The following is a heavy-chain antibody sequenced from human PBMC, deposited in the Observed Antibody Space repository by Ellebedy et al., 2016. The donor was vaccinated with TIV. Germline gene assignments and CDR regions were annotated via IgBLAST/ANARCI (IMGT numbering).Heavy chain of an antibody. CDR1: GYTLTELS. CDR2: FDPEDGET. J-gene: IGHJ5*02. V-gene: IGHV1-24*01. Sequence: ASVKVSXXVSGYTLTELSMHWVRQAPGKGLEWMGGFDPEDGETIYAQKFQGRVTMTEDTSTDTAYMELSSLRSEDTAVYYCGRLCGGSCYSGSDPWGQGTLVTVSS. CDR3: GRLCGGSCYSGSDP. D-gene: IGHD2-15*01.